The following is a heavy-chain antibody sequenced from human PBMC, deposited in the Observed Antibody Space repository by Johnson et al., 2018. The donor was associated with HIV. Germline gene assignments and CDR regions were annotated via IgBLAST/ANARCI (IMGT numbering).Heavy chain of an antibody. CDR2: ISGSGGST. D-gene: IGHD2-21*02. Sequence: VQLVESGGGLVQPGGSLRLSCAASGFTFSSYAMSWVRQAPGKGLEWVSAISGSGGSTTYADSVKGRFTISRDNARNTLFLQMHSLRAEDTAVYYCASAYTANIWGQGTKVTVSS. CDR3: ASAYTANI. CDR1: GFTFSSYA. V-gene: IGHV3-23*04. J-gene: IGHJ3*02.